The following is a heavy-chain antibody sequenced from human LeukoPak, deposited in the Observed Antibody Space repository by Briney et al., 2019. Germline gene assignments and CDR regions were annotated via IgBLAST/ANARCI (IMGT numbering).Heavy chain of an antibody. J-gene: IGHJ6*03. CDR1: GGFFSGYY. CDR2: INHSGST. CDR3: ARGWGCYYYMDV. Sequence: SETLSLTCGVYGGFFSGYYWSLIRQPPGKGLEWIGQINHSGSTNYNPSLKSRVTISVDTSKNQFSLKLGSVTAADTAVYYCARGWGCYYYMDVWGKGTTVTVSS. V-gene: IGHV4-34*01. D-gene: IGHD3-16*01.